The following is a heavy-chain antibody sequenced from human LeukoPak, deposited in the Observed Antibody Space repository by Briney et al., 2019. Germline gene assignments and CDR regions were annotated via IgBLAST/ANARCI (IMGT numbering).Heavy chain of an antibody. V-gene: IGHV4-39*01. Sequence: SETLSLTCTVSGDSIRSSDDYWGWIRQPPGKGLEWIGSIYFSGTTYYNPSLKSRVTISVDTSKNQFSLSLASVTAVDTTVYYCARSPRRDYFDFWGQGTLVAVSS. CDR1: GDSIRSSDDY. J-gene: IGHJ4*02. CDR2: IYFSGTT. CDR3: ARSPRRDYFDF.